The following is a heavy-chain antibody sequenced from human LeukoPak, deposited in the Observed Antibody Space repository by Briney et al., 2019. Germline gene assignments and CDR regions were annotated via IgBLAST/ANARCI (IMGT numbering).Heavy chain of an antibody. Sequence: ASVKVSCKASGYTFTGYYMHWVRQAPGQGLEWMGWINPNSGGTNYAQKFQGRVTMTRDTSISTAYMELSRLRSDDTAVYYCARPSGRYLDWFRDFDYWGQGTLVTVPS. V-gene: IGHV1-2*02. CDR3: ARPSGRYLDWFRDFDY. CDR1: GYTFTGYY. CDR2: INPNSGGT. J-gene: IGHJ4*02. D-gene: IGHD3-9*01.